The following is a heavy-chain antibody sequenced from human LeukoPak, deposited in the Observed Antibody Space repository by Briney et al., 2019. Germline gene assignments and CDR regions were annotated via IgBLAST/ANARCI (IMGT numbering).Heavy chain of an antibody. J-gene: IGHJ4*02. CDR1: GFTFSSYG. V-gene: IGHV3-30*18. D-gene: IGHD6-6*01. Sequence: GGSLRLSCAAAGFTFSSYGMHCLRQAPGKALVWVAVISYDGSNIYYADSVKGRFTISRDNSKNTLYLQMSSLRAEDTAVYYCAKDLGSSPTHDWGQGELVTVSS. CDR2: ISYDGSNI. CDR3: AKDLGSSPTHD.